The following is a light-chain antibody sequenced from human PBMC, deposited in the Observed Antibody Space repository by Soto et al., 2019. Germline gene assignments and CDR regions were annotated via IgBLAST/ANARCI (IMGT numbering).Light chain of an antibody. V-gene: IGKV3-15*01. CDR1: QSVSSN. CDR2: GAS. J-gene: IGKJ1*01. CDR3: QQYNNWPPWT. Sequence: EIVMTQSPATLSVSPGERVTLSCMASQSVSSNVAWYQQKPGQAPRLLFYGASTRATGIPARFSGSGSGTEFTLTISSLQSEDFAVYYCQQYNNWPPWTFGQGTKVDIK.